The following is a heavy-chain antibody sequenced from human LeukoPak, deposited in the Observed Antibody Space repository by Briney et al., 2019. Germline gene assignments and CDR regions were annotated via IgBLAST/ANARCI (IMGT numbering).Heavy chain of an antibody. CDR2: IYPSDSDT. CDR3: ARRLKISQGSTTDY. D-gene: IGHD1-1*01. CDR1: GYSFTSYW. J-gene: IGHJ4*02. Sequence: GESLKISCKTSGYSFTSYWIGWVRQMPGKGLEWMGIIYPSDSDTRYSPSFQGQVTISADRSITTAYLQRSSLKASDTAIYYCARRLKISQGSTTDYWGQGTLVTVSS. V-gene: IGHV5-51*01.